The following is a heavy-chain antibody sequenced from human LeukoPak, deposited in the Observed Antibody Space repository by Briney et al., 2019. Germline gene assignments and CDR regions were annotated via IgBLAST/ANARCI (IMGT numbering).Heavy chain of an antibody. D-gene: IGHD3-22*01. CDR2: INPNSGGT. CDR3: ARDYYDSSGRKQDAFDI. V-gene: IGHV1-2*02. Sequence: ASVKVSCKASGYTFTGYYMHWVRQAPGQGLEWMGWINPNSGGTNYAQKFQGRVTMTRDMSTSTVYMELSSLRSEDTAVYYCARDYYDSSGRKQDAFDIWGQGTMVTVSS. CDR1: GYTFTGYY. J-gene: IGHJ3*02.